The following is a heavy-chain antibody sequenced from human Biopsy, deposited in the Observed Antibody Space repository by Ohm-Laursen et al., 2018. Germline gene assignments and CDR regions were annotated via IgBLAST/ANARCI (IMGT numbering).Heavy chain of an antibody. CDR3: ARDPRYGYGSYFDY. Sequence: GFSVKVSCKASGYTFTGYYMHWVRQAPGQGLEWMGWINPNSGVTNYAQRFQGRVTKTRDTSISTAYMELSRLRSDDTAVYYCARDPRYGYGSYFDYWGQGTLVTVSS. D-gene: IGHD3-10*01. V-gene: IGHV1-2*02. CDR2: INPNSGVT. J-gene: IGHJ4*02. CDR1: GYTFTGYY.